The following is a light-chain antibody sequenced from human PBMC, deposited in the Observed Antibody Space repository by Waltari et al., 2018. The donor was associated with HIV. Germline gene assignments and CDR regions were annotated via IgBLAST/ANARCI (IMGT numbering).Light chain of an antibody. J-gene: IGLJ2*01. V-gene: IGLV1-47*01. CDR2: RNN. CDR3: ATWDDSLSVVV. CDR1: SPNIGSNY. Sequence: QSVLTQPPSASGTPGQRVTISCSGSSPNIGSNYVYCYQQLPGTAPKLLIYRNNQRPSGVPDRFSGSKSGTSASLAISGLRSEDEADYYCATWDDSLSVVVFGGGTKLTVL.